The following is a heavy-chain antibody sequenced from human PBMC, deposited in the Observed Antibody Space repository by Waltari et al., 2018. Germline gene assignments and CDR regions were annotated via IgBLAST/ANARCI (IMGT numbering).Heavy chain of an antibody. CDR1: GFTFDDYA. CDR3: AKDMLGCSTSCISYYGMDV. D-gene: IGHD2-2*01. CDR2: ISWNSGSI. Sequence: EVQLVESGGGLVQPGRSLRLSCAASGFTFDDYAMHWVRQAPGKGLEWVSGISWNSGSIGYADSVKGRFTISRDNAKNSLYLQMNSLRAEDTALYYCAKDMLGCSTSCISYYGMDVWGQGTTVTVSS. V-gene: IGHV3-9*01. J-gene: IGHJ6*02.